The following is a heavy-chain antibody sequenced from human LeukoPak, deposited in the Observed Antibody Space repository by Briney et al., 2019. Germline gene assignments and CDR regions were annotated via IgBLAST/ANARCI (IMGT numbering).Heavy chain of an antibody. Sequence: NPSETLSLTCTVSGVSMSSSPYYWDWIRQPPGKGLEWIASIFYSGGTYSNPSLKSRVTISVDTSKNQFSLKLTSVTAADTAVYYCARRFPYRRDSFDYWGQGTLVAVSS. CDR1: GVSMSSSPYY. J-gene: IGHJ4*02. CDR3: ARRFPYRRDSFDY. CDR2: IFYSGGT. V-gene: IGHV4-39*01. D-gene: IGHD3-3*01.